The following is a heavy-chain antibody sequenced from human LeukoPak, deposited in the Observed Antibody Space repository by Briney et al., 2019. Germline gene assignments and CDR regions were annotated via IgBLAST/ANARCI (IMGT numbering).Heavy chain of an antibody. Sequence: ASVKVSCKASGYTFTGYYMHWVRQAPGQGLEWMGWINPNSGGTNYAQKFQGRVTMTRDTSISTAYMELSRLRSDDTAVYYCARVHLGELSLYYFDFWGQGTLVTVSS. D-gene: IGHD3-16*02. CDR1: GYTFTGYY. V-gene: IGHV1-2*02. CDR2: INPNSGGT. J-gene: IGHJ4*02. CDR3: ARVHLGELSLYYFDF.